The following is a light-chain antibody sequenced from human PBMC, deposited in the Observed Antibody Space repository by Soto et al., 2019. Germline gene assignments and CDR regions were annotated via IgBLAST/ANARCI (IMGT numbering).Light chain of an antibody. CDR1: SSDVGGYNY. CDR3: SSYTTSNTRQIV. CDR2: DGS. V-gene: IGLV2-14*03. Sequence: QSALTQPASVSGSPGQSITISCTGTSSDVGGYNYVSWYQHHPGKAPKLMIFDGSNRPSGVSNRFSGSKSGNTASLTISGLQPEDEAEYYCSSYTTSNTRQIVFGTGTKLTVL. J-gene: IGLJ1*01.